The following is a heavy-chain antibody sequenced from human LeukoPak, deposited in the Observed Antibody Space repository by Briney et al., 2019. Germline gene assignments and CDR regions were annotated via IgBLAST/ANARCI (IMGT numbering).Heavy chain of an antibody. CDR3: ARAGDSSGYWRGDFDY. V-gene: IGHV4-34*01. D-gene: IGHD3-22*01. J-gene: IGHJ4*02. Sequence: PSETLSLTCAVYGESFSGYYWSWIRQPPGKGLEWIGEINHSGSTNYNPSLKSRVTISVDTSKNQFSLKLSSVTAADTAVYYCARAGDSSGYWRGDFDYWGQGTLVTVSS. CDR2: INHSGST. CDR1: GESFSGYY.